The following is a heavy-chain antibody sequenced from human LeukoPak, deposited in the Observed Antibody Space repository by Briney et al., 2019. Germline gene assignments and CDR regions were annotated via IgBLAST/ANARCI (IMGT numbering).Heavy chain of an antibody. D-gene: IGHD3-10*01. V-gene: IGHV3-33*01. Sequence: GGSLRLSCAASGFTFSTYGMHSVRQAPGKGLEWVAVIWYDGGIKYYADSVKGRFTISRDNSKDTLFLQMNSLRAEDTAIYYCARAVGPYDYWGQGTPVTVSS. J-gene: IGHJ4*02. CDR1: GFTFSTYG. CDR2: IWYDGGIK. CDR3: ARAVGPYDY.